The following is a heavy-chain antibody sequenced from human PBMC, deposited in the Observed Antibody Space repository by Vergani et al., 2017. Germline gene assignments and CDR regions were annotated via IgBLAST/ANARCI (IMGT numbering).Heavy chain of an antibody. V-gene: IGHV1-69*09. CDR3: ARDVTAAAGLYYYYGMDV. CDR1: GYTFTGYY. Sequence: QVQLVQSGAEVKKPGASVKVSCKASGYTFTGYYMHWVRQAPGQGLEWMGRIFPILGIANYAQKFQGRVTITADKSTSTAYMELSSLRSEDTAVYYCARDVTAAAGLYYYYGMDVWGQGTTVTVSS. CDR2: IFPILGIA. D-gene: IGHD6-13*01. J-gene: IGHJ6*02.